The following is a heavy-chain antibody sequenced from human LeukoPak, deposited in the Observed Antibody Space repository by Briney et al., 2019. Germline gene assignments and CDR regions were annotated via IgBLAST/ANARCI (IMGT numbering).Heavy chain of an antibody. V-gene: IGHV5-51*01. CDR3: ARGAYGSGSSYNYYGMDV. CDR2: IYPDDSDS. D-gene: IGHD3-10*01. Sequence: GESLKISCKGSGYRFATSWIAWVRQMPGKGLEWKGIIYPDDSDSRYSPSFEGQVTFSVDKSISTAYLQWSSLKASDTAIYYCARGAYGSGSSYNYYGMDVWGQGTPVTVSS. J-gene: IGHJ6*02. CDR1: GYRFATSW.